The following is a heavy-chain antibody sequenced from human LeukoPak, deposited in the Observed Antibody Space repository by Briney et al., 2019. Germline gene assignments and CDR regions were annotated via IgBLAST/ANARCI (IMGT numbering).Heavy chain of an antibody. CDR1: GDSVSSNSAA. CDR2: TYYRSRWYN. D-gene: IGHD6-19*01. CDR3: ARDLYSSGGPRGFDY. V-gene: IGHV6-1*01. J-gene: IGHJ4*02. Sequence: SQALSLTCAISGDSVSSNSAAWNWIRQSPSRGLEWLGRTYYRSRWYNDYAVSVKSRITVNPDTSKNQFSLQLNSVTPEDTAVYYCARDLYSSGGPRGFDYWGQGTLVTVSS.